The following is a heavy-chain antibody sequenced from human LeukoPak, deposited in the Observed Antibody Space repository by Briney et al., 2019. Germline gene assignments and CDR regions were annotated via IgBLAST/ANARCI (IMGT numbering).Heavy chain of an antibody. CDR2: INPDSGGT. D-gene: IGHD3-9*01. V-gene: IGHV1-2*02. CDR3: ARLGENGLLTGYFYP. CDR1: GFTFSSYA. Sequence: PGGSLRLSCAASGFTFSSYAMHWVRQAPGQGLEWMGRINPDSGGTDYAQKFQGRVTMTRDTSITTAYMDLDRLRSDDTAVYYCARLGENGLLTGYFYPWGQGTLVTVSS. J-gene: IGHJ5*02.